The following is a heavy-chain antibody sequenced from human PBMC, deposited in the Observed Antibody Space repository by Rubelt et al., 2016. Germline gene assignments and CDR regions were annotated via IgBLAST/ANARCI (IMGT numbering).Heavy chain of an antibody. CDR2: VHYRGST. J-gene: IGHJ4*02. CDR3: ARSAWIPHYFDY. D-gene: IGHD5-12*01. V-gene: IGHV4-59*01. CDR1: GGSISSYY. Sequence: QVQLQESGPGLVKPSETLSLTCTVSGGSISSYYWSWIRQPPGKGLEWIGSVHYRGSTNYNPSLKSRATISVDTSKNQFSLKLSSVTAADTAVYYCARSAWIPHYFDYWGQGTLVTVSS.